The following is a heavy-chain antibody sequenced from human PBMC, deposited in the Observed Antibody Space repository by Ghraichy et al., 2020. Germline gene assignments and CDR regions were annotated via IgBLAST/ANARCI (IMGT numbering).Heavy chain of an antibody. D-gene: IGHD1-1*01. CDR3: AKVDREGGTGRYYYYDGMDV. CDR2: ITSGDTP. J-gene: IGHJ6*02. Sequence: GGSLRLSCAASGFTFSSYAMSWVRQAPGKGLEWVSGITSGDTPYYTDSVKGRFTISRDNSKNTLYLQMNSLRAEDTALYYCAKVDREGGTGRYYYYDGMDVWGQGTTVTVSS. V-gene: IGHV3-23*01. CDR1: GFTFSSYA.